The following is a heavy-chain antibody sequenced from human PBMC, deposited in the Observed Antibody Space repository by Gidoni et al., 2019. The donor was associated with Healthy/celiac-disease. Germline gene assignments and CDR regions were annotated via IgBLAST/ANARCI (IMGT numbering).Heavy chain of an antibody. CDR3: ARGYYGSGSYYRPFDY. CDR1: GYTFTRYS. Sequence: QLQLVQSGAEVKKPGASVKVSCKASGYTFTRYSMYWVRQAPGQGLEWMGWINPNSGGTNYAQKFQGRVTMTRDTSISTAYMELSRLRSDDTAVYYCARGYYGSGSYYRPFDYWGQGTLVTVSS. J-gene: IGHJ4*02. CDR2: INPNSGGT. V-gene: IGHV1-2*02. D-gene: IGHD3-10*01.